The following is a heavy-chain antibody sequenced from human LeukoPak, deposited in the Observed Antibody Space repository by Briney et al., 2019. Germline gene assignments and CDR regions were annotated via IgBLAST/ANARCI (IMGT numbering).Heavy chain of an antibody. CDR1: GFTFSSYA. V-gene: IGHV3-23*01. CDR2: ISGRGDTI. J-gene: IGHJ6*02. CDR3: AKYTVTTSRYYGMDV. D-gene: IGHD4-17*01. Sequence: GGSLRLSCAASGFTFSSYAMSWARQAPGKGLEWVSAISGRGDTIYYADSVKGRFTISRDNSKSTLDLQMNSLRAEDTAVYYCAKYTVTTSRYYGMDVWGQGTTVTVSS.